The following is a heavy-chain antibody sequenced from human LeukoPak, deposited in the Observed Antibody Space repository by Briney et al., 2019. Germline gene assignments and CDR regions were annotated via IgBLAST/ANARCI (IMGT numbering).Heavy chain of an antibody. CDR1: GGSFSGYY. Sequence: PSETLSLTCAVYGGSFSGYYWSWIRQPPGKGLEWIGEINHSGSTNYNPSLKSRVTISVDTSKNQFSLKLSSVTAADTAAYYCARLGSLGQRDYWGQGTLVTVSS. D-gene: IGHD6-25*01. J-gene: IGHJ4*02. CDR2: INHSGST. CDR3: ARLGSLGQRDY. V-gene: IGHV4-34*01.